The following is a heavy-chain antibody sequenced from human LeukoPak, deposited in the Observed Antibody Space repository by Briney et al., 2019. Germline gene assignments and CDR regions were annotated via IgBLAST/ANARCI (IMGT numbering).Heavy chain of an antibody. Sequence: GGSLRLSCAASEFTVSSNYMSWVRQAPEKGLEWVSVIYSDGSTYYADSVKGRYSISGSNSKNMLYLQMNSLRADETAVYYCARSRGYGVTGGMDVWGQGTTVTVSS. CDR3: ARSRGYGVTGGMDV. D-gene: IGHD6-25*01. CDR2: IYSDGST. J-gene: IGHJ6*02. V-gene: IGHV3-53*01. CDR1: EFTVSSNY.